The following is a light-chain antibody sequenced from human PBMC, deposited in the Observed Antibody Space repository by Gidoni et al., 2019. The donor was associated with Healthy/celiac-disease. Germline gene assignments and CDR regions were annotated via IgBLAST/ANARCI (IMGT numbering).Light chain of an antibody. CDR2: QDS. CDR3: QAWDSSMV. Sequence: SYELTQPPSVSGAPRQPASIPCPGVKVGDNSACWYQQKPGKSPVLVIYQDSKRPSVIPDRFSGANSGNTATLTISGNQAMDEADYYCQAWDSSMVFGGGTKLTVL. V-gene: IGLV3-1*01. J-gene: IGLJ2*01. CDR1: KVGDNS.